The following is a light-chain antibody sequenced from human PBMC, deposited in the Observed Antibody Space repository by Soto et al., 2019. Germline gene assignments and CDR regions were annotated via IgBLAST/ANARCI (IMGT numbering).Light chain of an antibody. CDR1: SSNIGSNT. CDR3: STWDDSLNGVV. J-gene: IGLJ3*02. V-gene: IGLV1-44*01. CDR2: SNN. Sequence: QSVLTQPHSASGTPGQRVTISCSGSSSNIGSNTVNWYQQLPGTAPKLLISSNNLRPSGVPDRFSDSKSGNSASLAISGLQSEDEADYYCSTWDDSLNGVVFGGGTKLTV.